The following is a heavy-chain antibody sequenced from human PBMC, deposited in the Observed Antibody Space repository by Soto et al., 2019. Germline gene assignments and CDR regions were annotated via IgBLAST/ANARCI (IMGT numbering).Heavy chain of an antibody. CDR1: GFTVSSNY. Sequence: PGGSLRLSCAASGFTVSSNYMSWVRQAPGKGLEWVSVIYSGGSTYYADSVKGRFTISRDNSKNTMYLQMNSLSAEDTAVYHCARDQVKGTMTILWGQGTLVTVS. J-gene: IGHJ4*02. CDR3: ARDQVKGTMTIL. D-gene: IGHD4-17*01. V-gene: IGHV3-53*05. CDR2: IYSGGST.